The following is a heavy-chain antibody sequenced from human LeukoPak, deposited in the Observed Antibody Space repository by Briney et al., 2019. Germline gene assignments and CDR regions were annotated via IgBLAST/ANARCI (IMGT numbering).Heavy chain of an antibody. CDR1: GGSISSYY. V-gene: IGHV4-4*07. CDR2: IYTSGST. CDR3: ARDPAVAGTDYYYYYGMDV. J-gene: IGHJ6*02. D-gene: IGHD6-19*01. Sequence: PSETLSLTCTVSGGSISSYYWSWIRQPAGKGLEWIGRIYTSGSTNYNPSLKSRVTMSVDTSKNQFSLKLSPVTAADTAVYYCARDPAVAGTDYYYYYGMDVWGQGTTVTVSS.